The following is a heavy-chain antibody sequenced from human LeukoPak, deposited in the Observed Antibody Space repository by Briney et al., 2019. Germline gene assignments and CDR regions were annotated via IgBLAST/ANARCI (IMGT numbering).Heavy chain of an antibody. J-gene: IGHJ6*03. Sequence: SETLSLTCTVSGGSISSSSYYWGWLRQPPGKGLEWIGSIYYSGSTYYNPSLKSQFTITVDTSKNQFSLKLSSVTPADTAVYYCARDRFRSGYSYYYYYYMDVWGKGTTVTVSS. D-gene: IGHD3-3*01. CDR1: GGSISSSSYY. V-gene: IGHV4-39*07. CDR2: IYYSGST. CDR3: ARDRFRSGYSYYYYYYMDV.